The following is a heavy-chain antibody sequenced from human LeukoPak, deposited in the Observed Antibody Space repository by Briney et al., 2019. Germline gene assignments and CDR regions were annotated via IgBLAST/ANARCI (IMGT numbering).Heavy chain of an antibody. CDR2: IKQDGSEK. Sequence: GGSLRLSCAASGFTFSSYWMSWVRQAPGKGPEWVANIKQDGSEKYYVDSVKGRFTISRDNAKNSLYLQMNSLRAEDTAVYYCARDRSNYYYYMDVWGKGTTVTVSS. CDR3: ARDRSNYYYYMDV. V-gene: IGHV3-7*01. D-gene: IGHD5/OR15-5a*01. J-gene: IGHJ6*03. CDR1: GFTFSSYW.